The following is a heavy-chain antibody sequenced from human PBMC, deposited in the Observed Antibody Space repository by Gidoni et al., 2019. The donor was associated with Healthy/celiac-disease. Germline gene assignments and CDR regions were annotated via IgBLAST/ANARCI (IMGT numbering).Heavy chain of an antibody. Sequence: EVQLLESGGGLVQPGGSLRLSCAASGFTFSSYAMGWVRQAPGKGREWVSFIRGSGGNTYYADSVKGRFTISRDNSKNTLYLQMNSLRAEDTAVYYCAKGGGSSWSNWFDPWGQGTLVTVSS. J-gene: IGHJ5*02. V-gene: IGHV3-23*01. D-gene: IGHD6-13*01. CDR3: AKGGGSSWSNWFDP. CDR2: IRGSGGNT. CDR1: GFTFSSYA.